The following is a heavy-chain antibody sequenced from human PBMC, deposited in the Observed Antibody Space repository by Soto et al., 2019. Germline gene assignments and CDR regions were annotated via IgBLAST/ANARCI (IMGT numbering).Heavy chain of an antibody. CDR3: ARVIVVVVAASRDFDY. D-gene: IGHD2-15*01. CDR2: ISAYNGNT. V-gene: IGHV1-18*04. CDR1: GYTFTSYG. Sequence: ASVKVSCKASGYTFTSYGISWVRQAPGQGLEWMGWISAYNGNTNYAQKLQGRVTMTTDTSTSTAYMELRSLRSDDTAVYYCARVIVVVVAASRDFDYWGQGTLVTVSS. J-gene: IGHJ4*02.